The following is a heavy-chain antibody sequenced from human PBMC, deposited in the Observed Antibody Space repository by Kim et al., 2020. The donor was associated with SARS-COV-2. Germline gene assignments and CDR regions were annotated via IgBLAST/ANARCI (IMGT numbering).Heavy chain of an antibody. CDR1: GFDVSNNY. J-gene: IGHJ3*01. Sequence: GGSLRLSCGASGFDVSNNYLSWVRQAPGKGLEYVSVIYRGGRTHYADSVQGRFTISRDNSKNMLYLQMNSLRAEDTAMYYCTRASEDLSRDTLDFWGQGTMVTVSS. V-gene: IGHV3-53*01. CDR3: TRASEDLSRDTLDF. CDR2: IYRGGRT.